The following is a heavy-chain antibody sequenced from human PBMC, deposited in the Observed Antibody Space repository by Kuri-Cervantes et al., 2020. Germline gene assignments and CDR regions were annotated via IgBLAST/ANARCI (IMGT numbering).Heavy chain of an antibody. Sequence: GESLKISCAASGFTFSSYAMSWVRQAPGKGLEWVSAISGSGGSTYYADSVKGRFTISRDNAKKEVYLHMNSLRAEDTAVYHCARVFYDSSGRRFDYWGQGTLATVSS. J-gene: IGHJ4*02. D-gene: IGHD3-22*01. V-gene: IGHV3-23*01. CDR3: ARVFYDSSGRRFDY. CDR2: ISGSGGST. CDR1: GFTFSSYA.